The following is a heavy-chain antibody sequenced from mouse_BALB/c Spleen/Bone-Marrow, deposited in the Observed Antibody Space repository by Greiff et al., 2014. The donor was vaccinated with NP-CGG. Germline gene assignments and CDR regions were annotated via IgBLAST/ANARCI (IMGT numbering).Heavy chain of an antibody. D-gene: IGHD1-1*01. CDR1: GYTFTNYW. V-gene: IGHV1-69*02. CDR2: IEPSDSYT. Sequence: VKLMESGAEVVKPGASVKVSCKASGYTFTNYWMQWVKQRPGQGLEWIGEIEPSDSYTNYNQDFKGKATLTVDKSSSTAYMQLSSLTSEDSAVYYCARGRTTVVSGYWGQGTSLTVSS. J-gene: IGHJ2*02. CDR3: ARGRTTVVSGY.